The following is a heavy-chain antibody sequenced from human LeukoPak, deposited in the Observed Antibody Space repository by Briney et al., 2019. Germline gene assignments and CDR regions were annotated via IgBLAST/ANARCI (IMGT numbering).Heavy chain of an antibody. V-gene: IGHV1-18*01. CDR3: ARDRVTYSTSSGVDY. CDR2: ISAYNGNT. D-gene: IGHD6-6*01. CDR1: GYTFSSYG. Sequence: ASVKVSCKASGYTFSSYGISWVRQAPGQGLEWMGRISAYNGNTNYAQKFQGRVTMTTDTSTTTAYMELRSLRSDDTAVYYCARDRVTYSTSSGVDYWGQGTLVTVSS. J-gene: IGHJ4*02.